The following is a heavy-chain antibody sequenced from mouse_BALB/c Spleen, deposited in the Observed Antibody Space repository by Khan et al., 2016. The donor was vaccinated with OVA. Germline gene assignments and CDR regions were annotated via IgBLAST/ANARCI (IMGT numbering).Heavy chain of an antibody. V-gene: IGHV5-6*01. Sequence: EVELVESGGDLVKPGGSLKVSCAASGFTFSSYGMSWVRQTPDKRLEWVATISSGGRYTYFPDSVKGRFTIYRDNAKNTLYLQMSSLKSEDTATYYCARAYYGNDYYAMDYWGQGTSVTVSS. CDR3: ARAYYGNDYYAMDY. CDR2: ISSGGRYT. J-gene: IGHJ4*01. CDR1: GFTFSSYG. D-gene: IGHD2-10*01.